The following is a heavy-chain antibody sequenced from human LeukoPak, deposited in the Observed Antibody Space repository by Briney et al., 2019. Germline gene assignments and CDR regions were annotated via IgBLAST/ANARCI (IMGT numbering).Heavy chain of an antibody. J-gene: IGHJ4*02. CDR3: ARGARLGELSFHDY. Sequence: SETLSLTCTVSGGSISSSSYYWDWIRQPPGKGLEWIGSIYYSGSTYYNPSLKSRVTISVDTSKNQFSLKLSSVTAADTAVYYCARGARLGELSFHDYWGQGTLVTVSS. D-gene: IGHD3-16*02. CDR1: GGSISSSSYY. CDR2: IYYSGST. V-gene: IGHV4-39*07.